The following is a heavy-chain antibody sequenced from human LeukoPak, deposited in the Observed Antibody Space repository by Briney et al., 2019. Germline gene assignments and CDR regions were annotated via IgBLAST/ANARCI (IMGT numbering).Heavy chain of an antibody. Sequence: GGSLRLSCTASGFSFRNTWMSWVRQAPGKGLEWVANIKKDETEIYYADSVKGRFTISRDNAKNSLYLQMNSLRAEDTAVYYCARDRGNVGVLRNWGQGTLVTVSS. V-gene: IGHV3-7*01. D-gene: IGHD2/OR15-2a*01. CDR2: IKKDETEI. CDR1: GFSFRNTW. CDR3: ARDRGNVGVLRN. J-gene: IGHJ4*02.